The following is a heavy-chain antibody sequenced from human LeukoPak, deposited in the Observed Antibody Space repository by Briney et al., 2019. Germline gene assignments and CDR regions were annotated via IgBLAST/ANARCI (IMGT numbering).Heavy chain of an antibody. D-gene: IGHD3-9*01. CDR2: IFHSGST. CDR1: GDSITNSNFY. J-gene: IGHJ4*02. Sequence: PSEPLSLTCTVSGDSITNSNFYWGRIRQSPGKGLEWIGSIFHSGSTNYNPSLKSRVTISVDTSKNQFYLRVRSVTAAETALYYCAGRGIVTGYFDFWGRGTLVTVSS. CDR3: AGRGIVTGYFDF. V-gene: IGHV4-39*01.